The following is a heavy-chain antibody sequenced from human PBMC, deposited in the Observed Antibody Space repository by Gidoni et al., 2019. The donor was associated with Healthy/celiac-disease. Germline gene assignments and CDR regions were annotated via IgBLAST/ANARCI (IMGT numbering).Heavy chain of an antibody. D-gene: IGHD1-26*01. CDR1: GFTFSSYS. V-gene: IGHV3-21*01. J-gene: IGHJ6*02. CDR3: ARDMGGYPPRHYYYYGMDV. CDR2: ISSSSSYI. Sequence: EVQLLESGGGLVKPGGSLRLSCAASGFTFSSYSLNWVRQAPGKGLEWVSSISSSSSYIYYADSVKGRFTISRDNAKNSLYLQMNSLRAEDTAVYYCARDMGGYPPRHYYYYGMDVWGQGTTVTVSS.